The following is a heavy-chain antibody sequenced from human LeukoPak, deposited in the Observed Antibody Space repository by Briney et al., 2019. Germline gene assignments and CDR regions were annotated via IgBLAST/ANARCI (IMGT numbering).Heavy chain of an antibody. CDR3: TSSNPRLRYFDWYPFDY. D-gene: IGHD3-9*01. CDR2: IRSKAYGGTT. V-gene: IGHV3-49*04. CDR1: GFTFSNYW. Sequence: PGGSLRLSCAASGFTFSNYWMHWVRQAPGKGLEWVGFIRSKAYGGTTEYAASVKGRFTISRDDSKSIAYLQMNSLKTEDTAVYYCTSSNPRLRYFDWYPFDYWGQGTLVTVSS. J-gene: IGHJ4*02.